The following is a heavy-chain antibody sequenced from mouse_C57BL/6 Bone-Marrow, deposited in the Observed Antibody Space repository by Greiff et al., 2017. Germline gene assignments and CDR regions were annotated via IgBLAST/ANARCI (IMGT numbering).Heavy chain of an antibody. CDR1: GYTFTSYW. J-gene: IGHJ2*01. D-gene: IGHD4-1*01. CDR3: AREETGTNFDY. Sequence: QVQLQQPGAELVMPGASVKLSCKASGYTFTSYWMHWVKQRPGQGLEWIGEIDPSDSYTNYNQKFKGKSTLTVDKSSSTAYMQLSSLTSEDSAVYYCAREETGTNFDYWGQGTTLTGSS. V-gene: IGHV1-69*01. CDR2: IDPSDSYT.